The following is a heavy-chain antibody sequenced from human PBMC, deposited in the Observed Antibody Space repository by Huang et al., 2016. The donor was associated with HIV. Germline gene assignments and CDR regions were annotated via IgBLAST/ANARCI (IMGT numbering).Heavy chain of an antibody. CDR1: GFILRNYG. Sequence: VQLIESGGGVVQPGKSLRLSCETSGFILRNYGMHWVRQDPGKGLTWVAFIRNDGMKKNYADSVRGRFTVGRDNGNNTLFLQMRSLGVDDTAVYYCARGDYYDSSGYHPGYFDYWGQGILVTVSS. J-gene: IGHJ4*02. CDR2: IRNDGMKK. V-gene: IGHV3-33*04. D-gene: IGHD3-22*01. CDR3: ARGDYYDSSGYHPGYFDY.